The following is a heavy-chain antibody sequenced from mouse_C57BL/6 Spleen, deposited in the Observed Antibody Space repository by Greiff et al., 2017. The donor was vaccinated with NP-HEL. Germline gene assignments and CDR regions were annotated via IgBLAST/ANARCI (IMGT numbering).Heavy chain of an antibody. Sequence: EVQLVESGGGLVKPGGSLKLSCAASGFTFSSYAMSWVRQTPEKRLEWVATISDGGSYTYYPDNVKGRFTISRDNAKNNLYLQMSHLKSEDTAMYYCARGRYYYGSSYGGFDYWGQGTTLTVSS. CDR1: GFTFSSYA. CDR3: ARGRYYYGSSYGGFDY. V-gene: IGHV5-4*01. CDR2: ISDGGSYT. D-gene: IGHD1-1*01. J-gene: IGHJ2*01.